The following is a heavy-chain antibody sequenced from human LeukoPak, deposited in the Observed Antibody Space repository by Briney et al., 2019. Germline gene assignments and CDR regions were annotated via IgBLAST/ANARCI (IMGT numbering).Heavy chain of an antibody. J-gene: IGHJ6*03. CDR1: GGSISSSSYY. V-gene: IGHV4-39*07. CDR2: IYYSGST. Sequence: SETLSLTCTVSGGSISSSSYYWGWIRQPPGKGLEWIGSIYYSGSTYYNPSLKSRVTISVDTSKNQFSLKLSSVTAADTAVYYCARGDCSSTICYSPMDVWGKGTTVTVSS. CDR3: ARGDCSSTICYSPMDV. D-gene: IGHD2-2*01.